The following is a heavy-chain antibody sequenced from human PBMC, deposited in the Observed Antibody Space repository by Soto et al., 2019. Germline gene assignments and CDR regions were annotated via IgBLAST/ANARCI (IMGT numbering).Heavy chain of an antibody. V-gene: IGHV3-74*01. CDR1: GFSFSSYW. CDR2: INSDGSSA. J-gene: IGHJ1*01. Sequence: VQLVESGGGLVQPGGSLRLSCAASGFSFSSYWMHWVRHAPGKGLVWVSRINSDGSSATYADSVKGRFTISRDNAKNTLYLHMNSLNTEDTAVYYCAKGVPAATRYFQHWGQGTLVTVSS. CDR3: AKGVPAATRYFQH. D-gene: IGHD2-2*01.